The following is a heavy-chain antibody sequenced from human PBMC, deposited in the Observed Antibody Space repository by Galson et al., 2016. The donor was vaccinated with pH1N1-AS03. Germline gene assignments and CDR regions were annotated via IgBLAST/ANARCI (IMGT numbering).Heavy chain of an antibody. CDR3: ANKLLFGSQHCFDY. J-gene: IGHJ4*02. V-gene: IGHV3-23*01. Sequence: LRLSCAASGFTLSNYAMSWVRQAPGKGLEWVSAIGSGAGATFYADSVKGRFTISRDNSKNTLYMQMNNLRAEDTAIYYCANKLLFGSQHCFDYWGQGNLVTVSS. CDR1: GFTLSNYA. CDR2: IGSGAGAT. D-gene: IGHD3-16*01.